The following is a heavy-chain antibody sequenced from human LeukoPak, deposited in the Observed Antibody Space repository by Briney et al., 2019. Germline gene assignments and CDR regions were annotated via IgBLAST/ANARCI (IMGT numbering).Heavy chain of an antibody. CDR3: ARHDAGIAARPFDN. V-gene: IGHV4-59*08. Sequence: SETLSLTCTVSGGSISRYYWSWIRQPPGKGLEWIGYIYYSGSTNYNPSLKSRITISVDTSKNQFSLKLSSVTAADTAVYYCARHDAGIAARPFDNWGQGTLVTVSS. CDR2: IYYSGST. CDR1: GGSISRYY. D-gene: IGHD6-6*01. J-gene: IGHJ4*02.